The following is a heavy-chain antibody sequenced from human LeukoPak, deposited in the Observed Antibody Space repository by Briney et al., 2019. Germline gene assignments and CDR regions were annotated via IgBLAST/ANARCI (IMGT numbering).Heavy chain of an antibody. V-gene: IGHV4-59*08. D-gene: IGHD3-22*01. Sequence: SETLSLTCTVSSGSISSYYWSWIRQPPGKGLEWIGYIYYSGSTNYNPSLKSRVTISVDTSKNQFSLKLSSVTAADTAVYYCARGYYDSSGYYVGLNNWFDPWGQGTLVTVSS. CDR3: ARGYYDSSGYYVGLNNWFDP. CDR2: IYYSGST. J-gene: IGHJ5*02. CDR1: SGSISSYY.